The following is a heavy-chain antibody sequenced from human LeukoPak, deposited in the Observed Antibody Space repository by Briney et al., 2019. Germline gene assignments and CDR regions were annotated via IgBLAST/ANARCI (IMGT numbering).Heavy chain of an antibody. D-gene: IGHD2-15*01. J-gene: IGHJ6*02. CDR3: ARRHCSGGSCYSSYYLMDV. CDR2: ISGTGDGT. CDR1: GFTFSNYA. V-gene: IGHV3-23*01. Sequence: GRSLRLSCAATGFTFSNYAIHWGRQAPGKGLEWVSTISGTGDGTYYADSVKGRFTISRDNSKNTLYLQMNSLRAEDTTVYYCARRHCSGGSCYSSYYLMDVWGQGTTVTVSS.